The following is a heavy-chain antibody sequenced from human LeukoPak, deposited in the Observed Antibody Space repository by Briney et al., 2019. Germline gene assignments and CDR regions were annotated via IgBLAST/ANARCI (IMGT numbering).Heavy chain of an antibody. J-gene: IGHJ4*02. CDR2: IYSGGST. D-gene: IGHD6-19*01. Sequence: GGSLRLSCAASGFTVSSNYMSWVRQPPGKGLEWVSVIYSGGSTYYADPVKGRFTISRDNSKNTLYLQMNSLRAEDTAVYYCARSPLYSSGYFFHYWGQGTLVTVSS. CDR3: ARSPLYSSGYFFHY. CDR1: GFTVSSNY. V-gene: IGHV3-53*01.